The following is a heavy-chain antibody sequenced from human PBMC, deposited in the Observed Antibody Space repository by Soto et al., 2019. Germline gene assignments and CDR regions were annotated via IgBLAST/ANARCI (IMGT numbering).Heavy chain of an antibody. CDR2: ISYDGSNK. Sequence: GGSLRLSCAASGFTFSIYAMHWVRQAPGKGLEWVAVISYDGSNKYYADSVKGRFTISRDNSKNTLYLQMNSLRAEDTAVYYCARVLTEYYYGSGTPFDYWGQGTLVTVSS. CDR3: ARVLTEYYYGSGTPFDY. CDR1: GFTFSIYA. V-gene: IGHV3-30-3*01. D-gene: IGHD3-10*01. J-gene: IGHJ4*02.